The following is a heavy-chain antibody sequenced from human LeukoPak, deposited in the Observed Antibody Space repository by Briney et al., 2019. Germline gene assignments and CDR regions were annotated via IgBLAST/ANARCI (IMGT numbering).Heavy chain of an antibody. CDR1: GYTFTGFY. V-gene: IGHV1-2*06. J-gene: IGHJ4*02. CDR2: INPHNGDT. CDR3: ARDIDSYYDSSGYYEPFDY. Sequence: ASVKVSCKASGYTFTGFYIHWVRQAPGQGLEWMGRINPHNGDTNFAQKFQGRVTMTRGTSITTAYMELNRLRSDDTAVYYCARDIDSYYDSSGYYEPFDYWGQGTLVTVSS. D-gene: IGHD3-22*01.